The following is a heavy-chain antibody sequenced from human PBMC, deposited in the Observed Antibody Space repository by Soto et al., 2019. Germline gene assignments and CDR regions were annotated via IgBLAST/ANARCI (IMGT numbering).Heavy chain of an antibody. V-gene: IGHV1-3*01. J-gene: IGHJ4*02. CDR1: GYTFTTYA. CDR2: ITAGNGNT. D-gene: IGHD2-2*02. Sequence: QVQLVQSGAEVKKPGASVKVSCKASGYTFTTYAMHWVRQAPGQRLEWMGWITAGNGNTKYSQKFQGRVTITRDTSASTAYMELSSLRSEDTAVYYWASSSTGPAAIGYWGQGTLVTVSS. CDR3: ASSSTGPAAIGY.